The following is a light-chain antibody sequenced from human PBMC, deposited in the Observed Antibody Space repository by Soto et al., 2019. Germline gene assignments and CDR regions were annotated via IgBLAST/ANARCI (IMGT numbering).Light chain of an antibody. CDR2: GAS. CDR3: QQYNNWPGT. J-gene: IGKJ4*01. Sequence: EIVMTQSPATLSVSPGERATLSCMSSQSLNSNLAWYQQKPGQAPRLLIYGASTRATGIPARFSGSESGTEFTLTINNLLSEDFAVYYCQQYNNWPGTFGGGTKVEIK. V-gene: IGKV3-15*01. CDR1: QSLNSN.